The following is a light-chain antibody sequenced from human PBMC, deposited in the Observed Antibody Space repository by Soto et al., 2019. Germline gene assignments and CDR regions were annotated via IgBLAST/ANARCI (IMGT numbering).Light chain of an antibody. J-gene: IGKJ1*01. V-gene: IGKV3-20*01. CDR2: GAS. CDR3: QQYSSSWT. Sequence: EIVLTQSPGTLSLSPGERATLSCRASQSISGTFLAWYQHKPGQAPRVLIYGASRRATGIPDRFSGSGSGTDFTLTISRLEPEAFALYYCQQYSSSWTSGQGTNVE. CDR1: QSISGTF.